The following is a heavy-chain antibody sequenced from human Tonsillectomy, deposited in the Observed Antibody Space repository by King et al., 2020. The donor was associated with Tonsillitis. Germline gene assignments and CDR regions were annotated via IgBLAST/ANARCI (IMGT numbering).Heavy chain of an antibody. CDR3: ARDRAAVAGNYYYYGLDV. J-gene: IGHJ6*02. CDR1: DASISSYY. CDR2: IYYSGRT. Sequence: QLQESGPGLVKPSETLSLTCTVSDASISSYYWSWIRQPPGKGLEWIGYIYYSGRTNYYPSLKSRVTISIDTSKNQFSLKLNSVTAADTAVYYCARDRAAVAGNYYYYGLDVWGQGTTVTVSS. V-gene: IGHV4-59*01. D-gene: IGHD6-19*01.